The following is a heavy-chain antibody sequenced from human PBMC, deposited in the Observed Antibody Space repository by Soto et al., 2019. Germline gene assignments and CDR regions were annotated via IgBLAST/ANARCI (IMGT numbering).Heavy chain of an antibody. CDR2: ISWNSGSI. V-gene: IGHV3-9*01. CDR1: GFTFDDYA. J-gene: IGHJ3*02. CDR3: AKAKVGSGTDAFDI. D-gene: IGHD6-19*01. Sequence: PGGSLRLSCAASGFTFDDYAMHWVRQAPGKGLEWVSGISWNSGSIGYADSVKGRFTISRDNAKNSLYLQMNSLRAEDTALYYCAKAKVGSGTDAFDIWGQGTMVTVSS.